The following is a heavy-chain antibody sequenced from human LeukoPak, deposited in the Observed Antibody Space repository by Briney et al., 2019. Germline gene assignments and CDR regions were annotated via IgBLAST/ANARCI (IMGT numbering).Heavy chain of an antibody. CDR2: ISGSGGST. D-gene: IGHD4-17*01. CDR3: ATQMTTVTIGAFDI. V-gene: IGHV3-23*01. CDR1: GFTFSYFG. Sequence: GGSLRLSCAASGFTFSYFGMSWVRQAPGKGLEWVSAISGSGGSTYYADSVKGRFTISRDNSKNTLYLQMNSLRAKDTAVYYCATQMTTVTIGAFDIWGQGTMVTVSS. J-gene: IGHJ3*02.